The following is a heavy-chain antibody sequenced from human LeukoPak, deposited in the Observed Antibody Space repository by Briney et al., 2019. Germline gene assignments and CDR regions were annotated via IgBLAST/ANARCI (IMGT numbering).Heavy chain of an antibody. D-gene: IGHD4-17*01. CDR3: ATGDGDSRYYFDS. CDR1: GFTFSSYS. V-gene: IGHV3-21*01. J-gene: IGHJ4*02. Sequence: GGSLRLSCAASGFTFSSYSMNWVRQAPGKGLEWVSSISSSSSYIYYADSVKGRFTISRDNAKNSLYLQMNSLRAEDTAVYYCATGDGDSRYYFDSWGQGTLVTVSS. CDR2: ISSSSSYI.